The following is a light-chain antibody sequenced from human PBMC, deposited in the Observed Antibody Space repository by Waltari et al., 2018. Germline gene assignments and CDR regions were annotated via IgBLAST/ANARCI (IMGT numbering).Light chain of an antibody. CDR1: RSDVGGYAY. Sequence: QSALTQPASVSGSPGPSITISCTGTRSDVGGYAYVSWYQQYPAKAPRLLIFDVTRRPSGVSKRFSGSKSGNTASLTSSGLQPEDEAAYYCSSYSGRITHVFGTGTQRTVL. V-gene: IGLV2-14*03. CDR2: DVT. J-gene: IGLJ1*01. CDR3: SSYSGRITHV.